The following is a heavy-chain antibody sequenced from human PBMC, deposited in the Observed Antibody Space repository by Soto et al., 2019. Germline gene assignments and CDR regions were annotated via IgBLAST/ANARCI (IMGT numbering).Heavy chain of an antibody. CDR2: IYHSGST. Sequence: SETLSLTCAVSGGSISISNWWSGFRQPPGKGLEWIGEIYHSGSTNYNPSLKSRVTISVDKSKNQFSLKLSSVTAADTAVYYCARASSGWSRDAFDIWGQGTMVT. J-gene: IGHJ3*02. V-gene: IGHV4-4*02. CDR1: GGSISISNW. CDR3: ARASSGWSRDAFDI. D-gene: IGHD6-19*01.